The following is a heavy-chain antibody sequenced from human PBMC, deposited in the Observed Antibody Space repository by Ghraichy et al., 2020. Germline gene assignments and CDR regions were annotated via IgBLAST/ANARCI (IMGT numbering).Heavy chain of an antibody. CDR2: TYYRSKWYN. J-gene: IGHJ4*02. CDR3: ARGLTYYDWWYGRASPQYYFDY. Sequence: SQTLSLTCAISGDSVSSNSAAWNWIRQSPSRGLEWLGRTYYRSKWYNDYAVSVKSRITINPDTSKNQFSLQLNSVTPEDTAVYYCARGLTYYDWWYGRASPQYYFDYWGQGTLVTVSS. V-gene: IGHV6-1*01. D-gene: IGHD3-3*01. CDR1: GDSVSSNSAA.